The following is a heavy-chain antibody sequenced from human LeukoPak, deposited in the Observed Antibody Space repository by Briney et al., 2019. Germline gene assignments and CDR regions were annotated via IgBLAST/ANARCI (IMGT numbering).Heavy chain of an antibody. CDR1: RFTFSNYA. J-gene: IGHJ4*02. V-gene: IGHV3-64*02. CDR3: ARDLKDVVVPAAIHY. CDR2: ISSNGGST. Sequence: VGSLSLSRAGSRFTFSNYAMHWVRPAPGKGLEYVSAISSNGGSTYYADSVKGRFTISRDNSKSTLYLQMGSLRAEDMAVYYCARDLKDVVVPAAIHYWGQGNLVTVSS. D-gene: IGHD2-2*01.